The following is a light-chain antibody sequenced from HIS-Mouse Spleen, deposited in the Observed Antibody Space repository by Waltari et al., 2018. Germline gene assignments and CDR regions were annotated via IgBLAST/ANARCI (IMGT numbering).Light chain of an antibody. J-gene: IGLJ2*01. V-gene: IGLV2-14*03. Sequence: QSPLTPPASVSGSPGQSTTIPCPVTSSDVVGHTYSPWYQQHPGKAPKLMIYDVSNRPSGVSNRFSGSKSGNTASLTISGLQAEDEADYYCSSYTSSSTEVFGGGTKLTVL. CDR2: DVS. CDR1: SSDVVGHTY. CDR3: SSYTSSSTEV.